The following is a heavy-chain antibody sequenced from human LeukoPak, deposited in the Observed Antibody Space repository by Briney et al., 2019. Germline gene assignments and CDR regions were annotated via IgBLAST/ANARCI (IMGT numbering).Heavy chain of an antibody. Sequence: GASVKVSCEASGYTFGIYGISWVRQAPGQGLEWMGWISAYSGNTNYPRKFQGRVTLTTDTSTNTAYMELRSLTSDDTAVYYCARDQNTGSGRYHPDYWGQGTLVIVSS. J-gene: IGHJ4*02. CDR3: ARDQNTGSGRYHPDY. CDR2: ISAYSGNT. V-gene: IGHV1-18*01. CDR1: GYTFGIYG. D-gene: IGHD3-10*01.